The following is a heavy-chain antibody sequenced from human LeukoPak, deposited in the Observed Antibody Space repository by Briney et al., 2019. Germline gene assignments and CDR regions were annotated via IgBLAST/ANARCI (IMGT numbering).Heavy chain of an antibody. CDR2: ISGDGGST. V-gene: IGHV3-23*01. CDR3: TLGSLYSSSWYGDY. J-gene: IGHJ4*02. D-gene: IGHD6-13*01. Sequence: GGSLRLSCAASGFSFNTYAMTWVRQAPGKGLEWVSAISGDGGSTYYAVSVKGRFTISRDNSKNTLYLQMNGLRAEDTAVYYCTLGSLYSSSWYGDYWGQGTLVTVSS. CDR1: GFSFNTYA.